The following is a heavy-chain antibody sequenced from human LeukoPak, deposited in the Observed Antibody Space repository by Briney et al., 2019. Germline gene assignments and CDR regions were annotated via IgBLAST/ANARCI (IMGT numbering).Heavy chain of an antibody. V-gene: IGHV3-23*01. CDR1: GLTFDDYA. CDR3: ATSWGPDTSAFRWGRDGMDV. J-gene: IGHJ6*02. D-gene: IGHD3-16*01. Sequence: GGSQRLSCAVSGLTFDDYAMSWVRQAPGRGLEWVSAIGKSGGHTYYTPSAKGRFTIYRDNSKNTQYLQMNSLRAEDTAVYYCATSWGPDTSAFRWGRDGMDVWGQGTTVIVSS. CDR2: IGKSGGHT.